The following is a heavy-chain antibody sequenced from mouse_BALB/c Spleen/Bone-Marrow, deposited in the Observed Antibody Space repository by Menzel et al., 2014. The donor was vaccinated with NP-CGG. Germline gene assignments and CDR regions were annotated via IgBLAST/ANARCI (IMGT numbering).Heavy chain of an antibody. CDR2: IAPPNDNT. Sequence: EVQLQQSGAELVKPGASVKLSCTASGFNIKDTFMHWVKQRPEQGLEWIGRIAPPNDNTKYDPKFQGKATITADTSSNTAYLQLSSRTSEDTAVYYCARYGYGLYFDSWGQGTTLTVSS. V-gene: IGHV14-3*02. J-gene: IGHJ2*01. CDR3: ARYGYGLYFDS. CDR1: GFNIKDTF. D-gene: IGHD2-2*01.